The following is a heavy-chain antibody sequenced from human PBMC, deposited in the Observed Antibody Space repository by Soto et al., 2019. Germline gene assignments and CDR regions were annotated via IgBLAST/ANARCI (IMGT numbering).Heavy chain of an antibody. J-gene: IGHJ6*02. CDR1: GFTFSDYW. CDR2: IHQDGSEK. D-gene: IGHD6-25*01. V-gene: IGHV3-7*05. Sequence: EVQVVESGGGLVQPGGSLRLSCAASGFTFSDYWMTWVRQAPGKGLEWVANIHQDGSEKYYVDSVKGRFTISRDNAKTSLYLQRNSLRVEDTAVYYCARGAATNYYYFYYALDVWGRGTTVTVSS. CDR3: ARGAATNYYYFYYALDV.